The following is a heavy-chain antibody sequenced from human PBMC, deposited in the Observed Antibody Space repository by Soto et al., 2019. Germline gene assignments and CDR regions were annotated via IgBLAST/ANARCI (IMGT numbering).Heavy chain of an antibody. Sequence: QLQLQESGPRLVKPSETLSLTCTVSRVSISRRSYYWAWIRQPPGKGMEWIGIISFSGSTDHNPSLTRRVTIAVDTSQNQFSLKVSSVTAADPAVYYCARQVSGLSLYYFDDWGQGILATVSS. CDR1: RVSISRRSYY. CDR3: ARQVSGLSLYYFDD. D-gene: IGHD6-25*01. V-gene: IGHV4-39*01. CDR2: ISFSGST. J-gene: IGHJ4*02.